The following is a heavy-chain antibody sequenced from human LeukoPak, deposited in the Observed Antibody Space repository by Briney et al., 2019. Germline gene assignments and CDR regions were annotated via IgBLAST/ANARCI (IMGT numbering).Heavy chain of an antibody. CDR2: IYYSGST. D-gene: IGHD3-9*01. V-gene: IGHV4-59*01. J-gene: IGHJ4*02. Sequence: PSETLSLTCTVSGGSISSYYWSWIRQPPGKGLEWIGYIYYSGSTNYSPSLKSRVTISVDTSKNQFSLKLSSVTAADTAVYYCARSPDILTGYYSRFDYWGQGTLVTVSS. CDR3: ARSPDILTGYYSRFDY. CDR1: GGSISSYY.